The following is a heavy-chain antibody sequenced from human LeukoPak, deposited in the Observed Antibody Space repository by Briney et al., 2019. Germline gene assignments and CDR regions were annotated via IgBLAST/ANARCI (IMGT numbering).Heavy chain of an antibody. J-gene: IGHJ4*02. Sequence: PGGSLRLSCVASGFTVSSDYMSWVRQAPGKGLEWVSVIYSGGTTFYADSMEGRFTISRDNSKNTLYLQMHSLRAEVTAVYYCARSGTITAAGLFDSWGQGTLVTVSS. CDR1: GFTVSSDY. CDR2: IYSGGTT. V-gene: IGHV3-53*01. CDR3: ARSGTITAAGLFDS. D-gene: IGHD6-13*01.